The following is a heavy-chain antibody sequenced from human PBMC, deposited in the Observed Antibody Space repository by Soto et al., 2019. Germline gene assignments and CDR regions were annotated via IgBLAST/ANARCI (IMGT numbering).Heavy chain of an antibody. Sequence: QVQLVQSGAEVKKPGASGKVSCKASRNTFSNYYIHWVRQAPGQGLEWMGISNPSGGSPTYAQRWPGRVTRTRDTSTRTVYLELSSLRSDDTAVYYCARDVASAVTRWFAPWGKGTLVTVSS. CDR3: ARDVASAVTRWFAP. J-gene: IGHJ5*02. CDR1: RNTFSNYY. D-gene: IGHD6-13*01. CDR2: SNPSGGSP. V-gene: IGHV1-46*04.